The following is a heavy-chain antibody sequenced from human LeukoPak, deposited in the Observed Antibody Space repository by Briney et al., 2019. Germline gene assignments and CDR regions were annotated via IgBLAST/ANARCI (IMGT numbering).Heavy chain of an antibody. CDR3: ERVMSGFLEVSGWYEDY. CDR2: IKQDGSEK. Sequence: GGSLRVSCAASGFTFSSSWMSWVRQAPGKGLEWVANIKQDGSEKYYVDSVKGRFTISRDNAKNSLYLQMNSLRAEDTAVYYCERVMSGFLEVSGWYEDYWGQGTLVTVSS. CDR1: GFTFSSSW. J-gene: IGHJ4*02. D-gene: IGHD6-19*01. V-gene: IGHV3-7*01.